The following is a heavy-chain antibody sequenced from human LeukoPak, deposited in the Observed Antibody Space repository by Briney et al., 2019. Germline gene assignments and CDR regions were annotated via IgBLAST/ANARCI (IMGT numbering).Heavy chain of an antibody. Sequence: PGGSLRLSCAASGFTVSSNYTSWVRQAPGKGLEWVSVIYSGGSTYYADSVKGRFTISRHNSKNTLYLQMNSLRAEDTAVYYCASSASGSYNYWGQGTLVTVSS. V-gene: IGHV3-53*04. D-gene: IGHD1-26*01. CDR1: GFTVSSNY. J-gene: IGHJ4*02. CDR3: ASSASGSYNY. CDR2: IYSGGST.